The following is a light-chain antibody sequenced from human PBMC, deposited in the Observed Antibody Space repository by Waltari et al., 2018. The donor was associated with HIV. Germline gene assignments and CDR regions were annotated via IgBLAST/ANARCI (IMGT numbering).Light chain of an antibody. J-gene: IGLJ2*01. Sequence: SVLTQPPSGSEAPRQRVTIPCSGCSSYIRPLAVYWYQQLPGKPPKLLISYYDLLASGVSDRFSGSKSGTSASLAISGLQAEDESDYYCAAWDDSLNGVVFGGGTKLTVL. V-gene: IGLV1-36*01. CDR1: SSYIRPLA. CDR3: AAWDDSLNGVV. CDR2: YYD.